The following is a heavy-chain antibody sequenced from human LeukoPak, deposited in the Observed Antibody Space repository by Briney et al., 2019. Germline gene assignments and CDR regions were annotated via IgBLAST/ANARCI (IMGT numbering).Heavy chain of an antibody. V-gene: IGHV4-30-4*01. J-gene: IGHJ6*02. Sequence: PSQALSLTCTVSGSSISSGDYYWSWIRQPPGKGLEWIGYIYYSGSTYYNPSLKSRVTISVDTSKNQFSLKLSSVTAADAAVYYCARESERGGMDVWGQGTTVTVSS. CDR2: IYYSGST. CDR1: GSSISSGDYY. CDR3: ARESERGGMDV. D-gene: IGHD5-24*01.